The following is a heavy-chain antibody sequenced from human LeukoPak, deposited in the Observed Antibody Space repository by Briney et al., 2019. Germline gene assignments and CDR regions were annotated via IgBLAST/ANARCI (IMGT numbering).Heavy chain of an antibody. CDR2: ISGSGGST. CDR1: GFTFSSYA. Sequence: GGSLRLSCAASGFTFSSYAMSWVRQAPGKGLEWVSAISGSGGSTYYADSVKGRFNISRDNSKNTLYLQMNSLRAEDTAVYYCARGYSGYGDPGDAFDIWGQGTMVTVSS. J-gene: IGHJ3*02. CDR3: ARGYSGYGDPGDAFDI. V-gene: IGHV3-23*01. D-gene: IGHD5-12*01.